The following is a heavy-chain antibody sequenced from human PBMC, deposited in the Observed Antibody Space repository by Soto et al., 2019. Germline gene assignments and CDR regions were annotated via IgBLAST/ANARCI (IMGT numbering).Heavy chain of an antibody. CDR1: GFSLSTNGMC. J-gene: IGHJ4*02. CDR2: IDWDDNK. Sequence: SGPTLVNPTQTLTLTRTFSGFSLSTNGMCVSWIRQPPGKALEWLALIDWDDNKYYTTSLRTRLTVSKDTFEKRVVLTMTNMGPVDTATYYCARIFLGTGFYSYYFDPWGQGTLVTVSS. D-gene: IGHD1-1*01. CDR3: ARIFLGTGFYSYYFDP. V-gene: IGHV2-70*13.